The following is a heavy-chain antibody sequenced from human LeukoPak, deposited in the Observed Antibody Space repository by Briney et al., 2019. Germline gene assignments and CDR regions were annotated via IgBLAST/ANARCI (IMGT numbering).Heavy chain of an antibody. V-gene: IGHV1-69*13. CDR2: IIPIFGTA. D-gene: IGHD4-17*01. Sequence: SVKVSCKASGGTFSSYAISWVRQAPGQGLEWMGGIIPIFGTANYAQKFQGRVTITADESTSTAYREMSSLRSEDTAVYYCARDEIKTTVTTWGHFDYWGQGILVTVSS. CDR1: GGTFSSYA. CDR3: ARDEIKTTVTTWGHFDY. J-gene: IGHJ4*02.